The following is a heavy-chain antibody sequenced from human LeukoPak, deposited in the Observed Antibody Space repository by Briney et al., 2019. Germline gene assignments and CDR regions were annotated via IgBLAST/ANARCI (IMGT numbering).Heavy chain of an antibody. CDR1: GYSISSGYY. J-gene: IGHJ4*02. CDR3: ARVYHGPPEYYFDY. V-gene: IGHV4-38-2*02. CDR2: IYHSGST. D-gene: IGHD2-2*01. Sequence: PSETLSLTCTVSGYSISSGYYWGWIRQPPGKGLEWIGSIYHSGSTYYNPSLKSRVTISVDTSKNQFSLKLSSVTAADTAVYYCARVYHGPPEYYFDYWGQGTLVTVSS.